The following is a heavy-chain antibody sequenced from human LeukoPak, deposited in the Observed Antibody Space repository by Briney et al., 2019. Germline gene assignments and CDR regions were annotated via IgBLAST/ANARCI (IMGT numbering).Heavy chain of an antibody. D-gene: IGHD2-2*03. CDR3: ARAGYCSSTSCQLVPLV. CDR1: GRSIKNYY. V-gene: IGHV4-59*01. Sequence: PSETLSLTCTVSGRSIKNYYWIWIRQSPGKGLEWIGYIYYSGSTDYNPSLKSRVIISVDTAKNQFSLKLNSVTAADTAVYYCARAGYCSSTSCQLVPLVWGQGTTVTVSS. CDR2: IYYSGST. J-gene: IGHJ6*02.